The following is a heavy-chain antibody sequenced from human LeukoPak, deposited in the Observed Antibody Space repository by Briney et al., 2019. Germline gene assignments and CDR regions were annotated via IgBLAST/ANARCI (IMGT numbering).Heavy chain of an antibody. V-gene: IGHV1-69*05. CDR1: GGTFSSHA. D-gene: IGHD2-2*01. J-gene: IGHJ6*03. Sequence: SVKVSCKASGGTFSSHAITWVRQAPGQGPEWMGGIIPISGTANYAQRFQGRVTITTDESTSTAYMELSSLTSDDTAVYYCARGLQYQLLKALGYYYMDVWGEGTTVTVSS. CDR3: ARGLQYQLLKALGYYYMDV. CDR2: IIPISGTA.